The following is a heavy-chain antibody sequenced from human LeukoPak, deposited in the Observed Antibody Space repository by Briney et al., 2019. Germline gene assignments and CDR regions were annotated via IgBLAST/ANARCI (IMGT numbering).Heavy chain of an antibody. J-gene: IGHJ4*02. V-gene: IGHV3-43*01. CDR3: AKDKGGPFDY. CDR1: GFIFDDHA. Sequence: GGSLRLSCVASGFIFDDHAMHWVRQTPGKGLEWVSLISWDGTHTNYADSVKGRFTISRDNNKNSLYLQMNNLRTEDTAFYYCAKDKGGPFDYWGQGNLVTVSS. CDR2: ISWDGTHT.